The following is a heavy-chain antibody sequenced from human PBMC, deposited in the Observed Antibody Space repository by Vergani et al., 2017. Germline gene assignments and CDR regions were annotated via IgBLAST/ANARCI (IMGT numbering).Heavy chain of an antibody. CDR1: GGSISSSSYY. CDR2: IYYSGST. J-gene: IGHJ3*02. D-gene: IGHD3-9*01. CDR3: ARISLRDILTGYLAGLESIYAFDI. Sequence: QLQLQESGPGLVKPSETLSLTCTVSGGSISSSSYYWGWIRQPPGKGLEWIGSIYYSGSTYYNPSLKSRVTISVDTSKNQFSLKLSSVTAADTAVYYCARISLRDILTGYLAGLESIYAFDIWGQGTMVTVSS. V-gene: IGHV4-39*01.